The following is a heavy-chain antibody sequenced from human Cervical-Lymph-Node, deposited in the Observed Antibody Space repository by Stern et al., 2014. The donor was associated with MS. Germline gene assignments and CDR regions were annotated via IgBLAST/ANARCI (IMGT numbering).Heavy chain of an antibody. CDR2: INGSPATT. J-gene: IGHJ4*02. D-gene: IGHD4-11*01. Sequence: VQLVQSGAEVKKPGASMTISCKTSGYNFIDHAIHWVRQAPGQRLEWMVWINGSPATTKYSQKCQGRVSFTRDKAASAAYMDLSSLSPDDTAVYYCARQPDYSDFLDFWGQGTLVTVSS. CDR3: ARQPDYSDFLDF. V-gene: IGHV1-3*01. CDR1: GYNFIDHA.